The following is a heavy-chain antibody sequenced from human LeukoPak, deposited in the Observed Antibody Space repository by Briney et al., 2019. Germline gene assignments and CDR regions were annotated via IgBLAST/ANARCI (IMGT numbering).Heavy chain of an antibody. V-gene: IGHV4-59*08. Sequence: SETLSLTCTVSGGSISSYYWSWIRQPPGKGLGWIGYIYYSWSTNYNPSLKSRVTISVDTSKNQFSLKLSSVTAADTAVYYCAGSIAAAGTGYYYYYGMDVWGQGTTVTVSS. CDR1: GGSISSYY. D-gene: IGHD6-13*01. CDR2: IYYSWST. J-gene: IGHJ6*02. CDR3: AGSIAAAGTGYYYYYGMDV.